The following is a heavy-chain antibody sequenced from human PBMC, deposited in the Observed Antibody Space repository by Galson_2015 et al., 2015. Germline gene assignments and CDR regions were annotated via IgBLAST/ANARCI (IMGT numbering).Heavy chain of an antibody. Sequence: SLRLSCAASGFTFSSYGMHWVRQAPGKGLEWVAVISYDGSNKYYADPVKGRFTISRDNSKNTLYLQMNSLRAEDTAVYYCAKDSADIVVVVAAKDYYYGMDVWGQGTTVTVSS. CDR3: AKDSADIVVVVAAKDYYYGMDV. CDR2: ISYDGSNK. CDR1: GFTFSSYG. D-gene: IGHD2-15*01. J-gene: IGHJ6*02. V-gene: IGHV3-30*18.